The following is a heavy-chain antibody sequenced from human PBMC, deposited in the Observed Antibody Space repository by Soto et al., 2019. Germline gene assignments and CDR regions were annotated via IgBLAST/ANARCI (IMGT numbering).Heavy chain of an antibody. Sequence: QVHLVQSGAEVKKPGASVKVSCKASGGTFSSLAISWVRQAPGQGLDWMGGLVPVFGTANYAQKFQDRVTITADKSTSTSYMELSSLSSEDTAVYYCARSPGVFNSWGQGTLVTVSS. J-gene: IGHJ5*02. CDR1: GGTFSSLA. V-gene: IGHV1-69*06. CDR3: ARSPGVFNS. CDR2: LVPVFGTA. D-gene: IGHD3-10*01.